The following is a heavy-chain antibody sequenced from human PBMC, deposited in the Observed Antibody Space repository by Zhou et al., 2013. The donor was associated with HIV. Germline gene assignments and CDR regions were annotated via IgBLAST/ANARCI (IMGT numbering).Heavy chain of an antibody. CDR1: GGTFLNYV. Sequence: QVQLVQSGSEVKEPGSSVKVSCKASGGTFLNYVVTWVRRAPGQGLEWMGGVIPVFRSPNYADKFRGRITMTSDGSTGTAYMELRGLTYGDTAVYYCATLSGGWPHPSYYYMDVWGPGEPRSPSP. V-gene: IGHV1-69*05. J-gene: IGHJ6*03. D-gene: IGHD6-19*01. CDR2: VIPVFRSP. CDR3: ATLSGGWPHPSYYYMDV.